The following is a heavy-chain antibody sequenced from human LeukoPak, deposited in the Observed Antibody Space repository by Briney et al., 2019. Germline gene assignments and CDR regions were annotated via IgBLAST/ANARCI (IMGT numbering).Heavy chain of an antibody. D-gene: IGHD5-24*01. CDR1: GFTFSFYG. CDR3: ARSRGRDGYSHFDY. CDR2: ISYDGSNK. Sequence: GGSLRLSCAASGFTFSFYGIHWVRQAPGKGLEWVAVISYDGSNKYSADSVKGRFTISRDNSKNTLYLQMNSLRAEDTAVYYCARSRGRDGYSHFDYWGQGTLVTVSS. J-gene: IGHJ4*02. V-gene: IGHV3-30*03.